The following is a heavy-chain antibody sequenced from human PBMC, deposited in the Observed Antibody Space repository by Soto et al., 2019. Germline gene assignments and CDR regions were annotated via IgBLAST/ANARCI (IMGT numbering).Heavy chain of an antibody. V-gene: IGHV1-18*01. CDR3: ARSGAYCTSITCLFDYF. Sequence: QAQLVQSGAEVKKPGASVKVSCRASGYTFSSYGYAWVRLAPGQGLEWMGWISAYNGDTNYAQKFQDRVTLTTDTSTTTAYMELRNLLSDDTAVYYCARSGAYCTSITCLFDYFWGQGTLVTVSS. CDR2: ISAYNGDT. D-gene: IGHD2-8*01. J-gene: IGHJ4*02. CDR1: GYTFSSYG.